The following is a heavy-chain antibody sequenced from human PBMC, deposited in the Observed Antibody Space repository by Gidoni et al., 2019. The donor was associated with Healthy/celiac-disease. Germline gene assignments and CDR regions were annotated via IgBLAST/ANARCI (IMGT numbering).Heavy chain of an antibody. D-gene: IGHD3-9*01. CDR1: GFTFSSYG. J-gene: IGHJ4*02. V-gene: IGHV3-30*03. CDR2: ISYDGSNK. CDR3: SVDILTGDY. Sequence: QVQLVESGGGVVQPGRSLRLSCAASGFTFSSYGMHWVRQAQGKGLEWVAVISYDGSNKYYADSVKGRFTISRDNSKNTLYLQMNSLRAEDTAVYYCSVDILTGDYWGQGTLVTVSS.